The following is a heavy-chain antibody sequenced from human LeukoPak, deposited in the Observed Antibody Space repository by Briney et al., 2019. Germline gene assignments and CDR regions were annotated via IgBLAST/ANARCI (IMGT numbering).Heavy chain of an antibody. J-gene: IGHJ4*02. CDR1: GGSVSSGTYY. CDR3: ARDSSGWYLLDY. D-gene: IGHD6-19*01. Sequence: SETLSLTCTVSGGSVSSGTYYWSWIRQPPGKGLEWTAYIYYSGSTNYNPSLKSRVTMSVDTSKNQFSLKLSSVTAADTAVYYCARDSSGWYLLDYWGQGTLVTVSS. V-gene: IGHV4-61*01. CDR2: IYYSGST.